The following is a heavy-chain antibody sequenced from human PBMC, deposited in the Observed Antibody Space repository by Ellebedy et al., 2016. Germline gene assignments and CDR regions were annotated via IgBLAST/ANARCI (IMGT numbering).Heavy chain of an antibody. CDR2: ISASGGST. Sequence: GESLKISXAASGFTFSTFAMSWVRQAPGKGLEWVSGISASGGSTYYADSVKGRFTISRDNSKNTLYLQMNSLRAEDTAVYYCAKDVGQRLVFGHWGQGTLVTVSS. CDR3: AKDVGQRLVFGH. J-gene: IGHJ5*02. CDR1: GFTFSTFA. D-gene: IGHD6-13*01. V-gene: IGHV3-23*01.